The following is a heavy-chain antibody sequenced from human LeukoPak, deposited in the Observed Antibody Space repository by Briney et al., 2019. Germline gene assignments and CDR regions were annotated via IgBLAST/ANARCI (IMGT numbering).Heavy chain of an antibody. CDR1: GFTFSSYD. Sequence: GGSLRLSCAASGFTFSSYDMNWVRQAPGKGMEWVSYISSSGSTIYYADSVKGRFTIFRDNAKNALYLQMNSLRAEGTDVYYCARGTEPSDYWGQGTLVTVSS. D-gene: IGHD1-14*01. CDR3: ARGTEPSDY. J-gene: IGHJ4*02. V-gene: IGHV3-48*03. CDR2: ISSSGSTI.